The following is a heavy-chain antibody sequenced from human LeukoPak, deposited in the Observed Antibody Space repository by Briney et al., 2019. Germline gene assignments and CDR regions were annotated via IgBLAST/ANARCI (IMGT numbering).Heavy chain of an antibody. J-gene: IGHJ6*03. CDR2: IYHSGST. CDR3: ARRYYGGHMDV. CDR1: GYSISSGYY. D-gene: IGHD4-23*01. Sequence: SETLSLTCTVSGYSISSGYYWGWIRQPPGKGLEWIGSIYHSGSTYYNPSLKSRVTISVDTSKNQFSLKLSSVTAADTAVYYCARRYYGGHMDVWGKGTTVTISS. V-gene: IGHV4-38-2*02.